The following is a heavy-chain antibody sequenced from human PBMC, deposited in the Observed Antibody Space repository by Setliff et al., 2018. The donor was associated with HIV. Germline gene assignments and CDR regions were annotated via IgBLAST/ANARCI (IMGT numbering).Heavy chain of an antibody. Sequence: ASVKVSCKASGYTFSSYDINWVRQASGQGLEWMGWMNPKSGNTGYAQKFQGRVAVTRNTSISTAYMELRSLKSGDTAVYYCARGRYSSGLTDYWGQGTLVTVSS. CDR3: ARGRYSSGLTDY. D-gene: IGHD6-19*01. CDR1: GYTFSSYD. CDR2: MNPKSGNT. J-gene: IGHJ4*02. V-gene: IGHV1-8*02.